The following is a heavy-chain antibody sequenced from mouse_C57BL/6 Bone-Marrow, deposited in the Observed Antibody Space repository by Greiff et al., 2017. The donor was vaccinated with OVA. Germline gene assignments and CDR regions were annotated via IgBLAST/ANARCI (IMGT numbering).Heavy chain of an antibody. CDR2: ICPGSGST. D-gene: IGHD2-10*02. V-gene: IGHV1-55*01. Sequence: QVQLQQPGAELVKPGASVKMSCKASGYTFTSYWITWVKQRPGQGLEWIGDICPGSGSTNYNEKFKSKATLTVDTSSSTAYMQLSSLTSEDSAVYYCARSKGYGNYSYAMDYWGQGTSVTVSS. J-gene: IGHJ4*01. CDR3: ARSKGYGNYSYAMDY. CDR1: GYTFTSYW.